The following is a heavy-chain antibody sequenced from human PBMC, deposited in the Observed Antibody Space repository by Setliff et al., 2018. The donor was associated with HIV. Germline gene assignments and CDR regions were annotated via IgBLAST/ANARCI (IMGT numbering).Heavy chain of an antibody. V-gene: IGHV1-18*01. CDR2: ISAYNGNT. J-gene: IGHJ6*02. D-gene: IGHD3-10*01. CDR1: GYSFINYG. CDR3: ARDRAFRYYYGSGSSPGDYYGMDV. Sequence: ASVKVSCKASGYSFINYGIAWVRQAPGQGLEWMGWISAYNGNTNYAQKLQGRVTMTTDTSTSTAYMELRSLRSDDTAVYYCARDRAFRYYYGSGSSPGDYYGMDVWGQGTTVTVSS.